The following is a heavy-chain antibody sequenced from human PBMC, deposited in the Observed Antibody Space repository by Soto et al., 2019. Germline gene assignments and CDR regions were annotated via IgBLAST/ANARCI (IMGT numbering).Heavy chain of an antibody. V-gene: IGHV3-23*01. CDR1: GFTFDDYA. CDR3: AKDRYGDYGGIDY. D-gene: IGHD4-17*01. CDR2: ITGSGGST. J-gene: IGHJ4*02. Sequence: GGSLRLSCAASGFTFDDYAMIWVRQAPGKGLEWVSVITGSGGSTYYADSVKGRFTISRDTSKNTLFLQMNSLRAEDTAVYYCAKDRYGDYGGIDYWGQGTMVTVS.